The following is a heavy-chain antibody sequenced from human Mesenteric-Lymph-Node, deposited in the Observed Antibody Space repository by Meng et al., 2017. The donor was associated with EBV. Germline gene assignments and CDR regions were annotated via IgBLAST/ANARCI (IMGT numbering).Heavy chain of an antibody. V-gene: IGHV1-3*01. Sequence: LVQPGAEVKKPGASVKVSCKASGYTFTSYAMHWVRQAPGQRLEWMGWINAGNGNTKYSQKFQGRVTITRDTSASTAYMELSSLRSEDTAVYYCARDPRGGYYDSSGYSVGWFDPWGQGTLVTVSS. CDR3: ARDPRGGYYDSSGYSVGWFDP. CDR2: INAGNGNT. J-gene: IGHJ5*02. CDR1: GYTFTSYA. D-gene: IGHD3-22*01.